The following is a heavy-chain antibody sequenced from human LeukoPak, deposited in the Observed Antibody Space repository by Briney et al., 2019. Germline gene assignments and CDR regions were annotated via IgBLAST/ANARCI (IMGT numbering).Heavy chain of an antibody. Sequence: SETLSLTCTVSGGSISSSSHYWGWIRQPPGKGLEWIGSIYYSGSTYYNPSLKSRVTISVDTSKNQFSLKLSSVTAADTAVYYCARVYSSSWYVIFDYWGQGTLVTVSS. V-gene: IGHV4-39*07. CDR2: IYYSGST. D-gene: IGHD6-13*01. CDR3: ARVYSSSWYVIFDY. CDR1: GGSISSSSHY. J-gene: IGHJ4*02.